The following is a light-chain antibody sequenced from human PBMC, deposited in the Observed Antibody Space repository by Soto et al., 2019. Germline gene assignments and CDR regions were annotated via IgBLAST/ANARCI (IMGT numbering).Light chain of an antibody. J-gene: IGKJ2*01. Sequence: DIQMTQSPSSLAAAVGDRVTITCRASQNVWTYLNWYQHNPGKAPRLLVFGASDLEDGAPARFSGSGSGTDFTLTISSLQPEDFATYYCQQSFYIPRTFGQGTKVEIK. CDR1: QNVWTY. V-gene: IGKV1-39*01. CDR3: QQSFYIPRT. CDR2: GAS.